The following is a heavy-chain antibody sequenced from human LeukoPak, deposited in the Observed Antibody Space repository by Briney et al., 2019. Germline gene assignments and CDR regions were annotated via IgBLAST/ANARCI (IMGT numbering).Heavy chain of an antibody. Sequence: GGSLRLSCAASGFNFDDYAIHWVRQAPGKGLEWVSDISLNSGNVGYADSVKGRFTISRDNAKDSVYLQMNSLRSEDTAFYYCVKDRGFGSGSYGHFDYWGQGALVTVSS. CDR1: GFNFDDYA. V-gene: IGHV3-9*01. CDR3: VKDRGFGSGSYGHFDY. J-gene: IGHJ4*02. CDR2: ISLNSGNV. D-gene: IGHD3-10*01.